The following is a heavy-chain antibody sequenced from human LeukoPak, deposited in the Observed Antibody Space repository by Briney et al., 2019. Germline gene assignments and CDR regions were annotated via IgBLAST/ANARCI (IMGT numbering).Heavy chain of an antibody. CDR3: ARALNGFDI. CDR1: GLIVSSNY. V-gene: IGHV3-53*01. Sequence: GGSLRLSCAASGLIVSSNYMTWVRQAPGKGLEWVSVIYSGGSIYYADSVKGRFTISRDNSRNTLYLQMNSLRAEDTAVYYCARALNGFDIWGPGTLVAVSS. J-gene: IGHJ3*02. CDR2: IYSGGSI.